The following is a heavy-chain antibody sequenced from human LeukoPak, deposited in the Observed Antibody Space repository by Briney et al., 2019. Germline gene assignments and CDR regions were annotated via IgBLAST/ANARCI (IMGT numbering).Heavy chain of an antibody. D-gene: IGHD6-13*01. J-gene: IGHJ6*03. V-gene: IGHV4-34*01. CDR3: ASRVGYYYYMDV. CDR2: INHSGST. CDR1: GGSFSGYY. Sequence: PSETLSLTCAVYGGSFSGYYWSWIRQSPGKGLEWIGEINHSGSTNYNPSLKSRVTISVDTSKNQFSLKLNSVTAADTAVYYCASRVGYYYYMDVWGKGTTVTISS.